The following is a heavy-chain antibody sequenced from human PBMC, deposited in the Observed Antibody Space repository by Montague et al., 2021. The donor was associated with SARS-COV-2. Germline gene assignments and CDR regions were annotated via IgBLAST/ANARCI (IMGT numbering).Heavy chain of an antibody. V-gene: IGHV4-30-2*01. CDR1: GGSISSAGYY. CDR2: IYHSGTT. CDR3: TREGYHVLWSDYYYGMDV. D-gene: IGHD2-2*01. J-gene: IGHJ6*02. Sequence: TLSLTCAVSGGSISSAGYYWSWIRQPPGKGLEWIGYIYHSGTTCYNPSLKSRVTISVDTSKNQFSLKLSSVTAADTAVYYCTREGYHVLWSDYYYGMDVWGQGTTVTVSS.